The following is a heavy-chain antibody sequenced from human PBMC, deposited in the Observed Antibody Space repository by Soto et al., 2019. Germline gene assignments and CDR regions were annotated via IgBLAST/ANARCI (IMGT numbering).Heavy chain of an antibody. J-gene: IGHJ6*02. D-gene: IGHD3-3*01. V-gene: IGHV3-30*18. CDR1: GFTFSNYG. CDR2: ISNDRSNK. CDR3: AKPLRRAYYTDYYGVDV. Sequence: QVPLVDSGGGVVQPGRSLRLSCAASGFTFSNYGMHWVRQAPGKVLEWVAVISNDRSNKYYADSVKGRFTISRDNSKNTLYLQMNSLRSDDTAVYYCAKPLRRAYYTDYYGVDVCGHGTTVTVSS.